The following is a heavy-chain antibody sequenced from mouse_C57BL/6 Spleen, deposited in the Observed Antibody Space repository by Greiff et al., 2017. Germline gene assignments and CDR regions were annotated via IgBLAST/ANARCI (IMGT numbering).Heavy chain of an antibody. J-gene: IGHJ2*01. V-gene: IGHV1-42*01. CDR1: GYSFTGYY. CDR2: INPSTGGT. D-gene: IGHD1-1*01. Sequence: VQLQQSGPELVKPGASVKISCKASGYSFTGYYMNWVKQSPEKSLEWIGEINPSTGGTTYNQKFKAKATLTVDKSSSPAYMQLKSLTSEDSAVYYCARSSTNFDYWGQGTTLTVSS. CDR3: ARSSTNFDY.